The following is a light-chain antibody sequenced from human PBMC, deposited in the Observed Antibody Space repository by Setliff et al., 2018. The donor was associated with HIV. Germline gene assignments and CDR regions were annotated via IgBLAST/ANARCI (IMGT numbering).Light chain of an antibody. CDR3: SSYAITNTLP. CDR2: EVR. CDR1: SSDVGGYSH. V-gene: IGLV2-14*01. Sequence: QSVLTQPASVSGSPGQSITISCAGTSSDVGGYSHVSWYQQHPGKAPKLIIYEVRNRPSGVSNRFSGSKSGNTAFLTISGLQAEDEADYYCSSYAITNTLPFGTGTKVTVL. J-gene: IGLJ1*01.